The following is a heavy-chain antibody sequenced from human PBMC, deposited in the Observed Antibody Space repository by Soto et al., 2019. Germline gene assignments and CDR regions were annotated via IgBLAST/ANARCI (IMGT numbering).Heavy chain of an antibody. CDR1: GGSISSGDYY. D-gene: IGHD2-21*02. Sequence: PSETLSLTCTVSGGSISSGDYYWSWIRQPPGKGLEWIGYIYYSGSTYYNPSLKSRVTISVDTSKNQFSLKLSSVTAADMAVYYCAIFVVVTPMAVGIPDAFDIWGQGTMVTVSS. V-gene: IGHV4-30-4*01. J-gene: IGHJ3*02. CDR2: IYYSGST. CDR3: AIFVVVTPMAVGIPDAFDI.